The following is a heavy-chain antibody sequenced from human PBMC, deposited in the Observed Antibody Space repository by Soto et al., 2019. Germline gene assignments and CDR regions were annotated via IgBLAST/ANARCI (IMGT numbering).Heavy chain of an antibody. J-gene: IGHJ4*02. CDR3: ARGGYYDSSGYPSQNFDY. Sequence: SETLSLTCTVSGGSISSGGYYWSWIRQHPGKDLEWIGYIYYSGSTYYNPSLKSRVTISVDTSKNQFSLKLSSVTAADTAVYYCARGGYYDSSGYPSQNFDYWGQGTLGTVSS. D-gene: IGHD3-22*01. CDR1: GGSISSGGYY. V-gene: IGHV4-31*03. CDR2: IYYSGST.